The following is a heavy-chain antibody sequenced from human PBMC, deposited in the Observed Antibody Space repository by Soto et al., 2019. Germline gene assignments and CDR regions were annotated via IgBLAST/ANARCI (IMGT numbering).Heavy chain of an antibody. D-gene: IGHD6-19*01. Sequence: EVQLLESGGGLVQPGGSLRLSCAVSEFTFSTYSMSWVRQAPGKGLEWVSTISGSGLTTYFADSVKGRFTISRDNSKTPVSLQMNSLRVEDTAIYYCARGRYSSGWDAFDIWGQGTVVTVSS. J-gene: IGHJ3*02. CDR2: ISGSGLTT. CDR3: ARGRYSSGWDAFDI. V-gene: IGHV3-23*01. CDR1: EFTFSTYS.